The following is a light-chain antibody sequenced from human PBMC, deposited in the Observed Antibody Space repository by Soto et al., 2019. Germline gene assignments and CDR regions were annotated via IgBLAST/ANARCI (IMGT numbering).Light chain of an antibody. Sequence: DIQMTQSPSSLSASVGDRVTITCRARQSISSYLNWYQQKPGKAPKRLIYAASSLQSGVPSRFSGSGSGTDYTLTISSLQPEDFATYYCQQRYSTLITFGQGTRLEIK. CDR1: QSISSY. CDR3: QQRYSTLIT. CDR2: AAS. J-gene: IGKJ5*01. V-gene: IGKV1-39*01.